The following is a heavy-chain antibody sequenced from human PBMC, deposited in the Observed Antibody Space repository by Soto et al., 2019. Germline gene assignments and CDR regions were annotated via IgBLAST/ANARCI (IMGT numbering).Heavy chain of an antibody. CDR1: GFTFSSYS. CDR2: ISSSSSTI. CDR3: ARDASGWYSKY. V-gene: IGHV3-48*01. J-gene: IGHJ4*02. D-gene: IGHD6-19*01. Sequence: GGSLRLSCAASGFTFSSYSMNWVRQAPGKGLEWVSYISSSSSTIYYADSVKGRFTISRDNAKNSLYLQMNSLRAEDTAVYYCARDASGWYSKYWGQGTLVTVSS.